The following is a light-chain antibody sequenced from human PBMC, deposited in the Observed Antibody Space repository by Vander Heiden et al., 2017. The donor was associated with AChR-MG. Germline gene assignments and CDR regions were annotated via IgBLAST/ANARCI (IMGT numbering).Light chain of an antibody. CDR1: QDISNY. V-gene: IGKV1-33*01. CDR2: DAS. CDR3: QQYYNLPLT. J-gene: IGKJ4*01. Sequence: DIQMTQSPSSLSASVGDRVTITCQASQDISNYLNWYQQKPGKPPKLLIYDASNLETGVPSRFSGSASGTDFTFTISSLHPEDIASYYCQQYYNLPLTFGGGTKVEIK.